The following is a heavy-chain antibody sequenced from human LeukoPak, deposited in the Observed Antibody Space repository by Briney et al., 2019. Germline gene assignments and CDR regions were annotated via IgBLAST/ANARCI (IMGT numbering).Heavy chain of an antibody. CDR1: GGSISSYY. Sequence: PSETLSLTCTVSGGSISSYYWSWIRQPPGKGLEWIGYIYYSGSTNYNPSLKSRVTISVDTSKNQFSLKLSSVTAADTAVYYCARGAYSGSYPYYFDYWGQGTLVTVSS. CDR3: ARGAYSGSYPYYFDY. CDR2: IYYSGST. J-gene: IGHJ4*02. V-gene: IGHV4-59*12. D-gene: IGHD1-26*01.